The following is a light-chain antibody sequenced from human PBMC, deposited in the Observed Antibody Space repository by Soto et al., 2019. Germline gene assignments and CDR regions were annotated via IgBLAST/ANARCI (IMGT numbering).Light chain of an antibody. CDR2: DND. V-gene: IGLV1-51*01. CDR3: GTWDSSLSVVV. CDR1: SSNIGNNY. Sequence: QSVLTQPPSVSAAPGQKVTISCSGSSSNIGNNYVSWYQQLPGAAPKLLIDDNDKRPSGIPDRFSSSKSGTSATLGITGLQTGDESDSFFGTWDSSLSVVVFGGGTKLTVL. J-gene: IGLJ2*01.